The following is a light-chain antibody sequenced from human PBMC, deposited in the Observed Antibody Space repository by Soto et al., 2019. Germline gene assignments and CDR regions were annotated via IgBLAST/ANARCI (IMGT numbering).Light chain of an antibody. J-gene: IGLJ2*01. Sequence: QSALTQPASVSGSPGQSITISCTGTGSDIGGSDHVSWYQQHPGKAPKLLIYEVSYRPSGVSNHFSASKSGNTASLTVSGLQADDAADYYCSSYTSSNTLIFGGGTKLTVL. CDR2: EVS. V-gene: IGLV2-14*01. CDR1: GSDIGGSDH. CDR3: SSYTSSNTLI.